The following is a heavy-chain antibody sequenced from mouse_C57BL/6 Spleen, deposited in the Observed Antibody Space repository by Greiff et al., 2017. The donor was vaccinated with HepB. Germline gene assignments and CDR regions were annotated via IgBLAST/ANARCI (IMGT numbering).Heavy chain of an antibody. CDR2: IDPSDSET. CDR1: GYTFTSYW. D-gene: IGHD2-4*01. Sequence: QVQLQQPGAELVRPGSSVKLSCKASGYTFTSYWMHWVKQRPIQGLEWIGNIDPSDSETHYNQKFKDKATLTVDKSSSTAYMQLSSLTSEDSAVYYCARNDYDGTAYYFDYWGQSTTLTVSS. J-gene: IGHJ2*01. CDR3: ARNDYDGTAYYFDY. V-gene: IGHV1-52*01.